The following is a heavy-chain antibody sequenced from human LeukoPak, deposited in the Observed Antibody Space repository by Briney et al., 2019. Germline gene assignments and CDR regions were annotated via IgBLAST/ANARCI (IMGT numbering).Heavy chain of an antibody. CDR2: IRYDGSNK. D-gene: IGHD3-22*01. CDR3: AKDPRKVDYYDSSGYRSHFDY. V-gene: IGHV3-30*02. Sequence: GGSLRLSCAASGFTFSSYGMHWVRQAPGKGLEWVAFIRYDGSNKYYADSVKGRFTISRDNSKNTLYLPMNSLRAEDTAVYYCAKDPRKVDYYDSSGYRSHFDYWGQGTLVTVSS. CDR1: GFTFSSYG. J-gene: IGHJ4*02.